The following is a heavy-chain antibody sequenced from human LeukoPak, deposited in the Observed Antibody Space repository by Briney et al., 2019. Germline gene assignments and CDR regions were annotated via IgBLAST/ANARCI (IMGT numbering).Heavy chain of an antibody. CDR2: IIPILGIA. CDR3: ARARNRYCSGGSCLTSDY. D-gene: IGHD2-15*01. Sequence: ASVKVSCKASGGTFSSYAISWVRQAPGQGLEWMGRIIPILGIANYAQKFQGRVTITADKSTSTAYMELSSLRSEDTAVYYCARARNRYCSGGSCLTSDYWGQGTLVTVSS. J-gene: IGHJ4*02. CDR1: GGTFSSYA. V-gene: IGHV1-69*04.